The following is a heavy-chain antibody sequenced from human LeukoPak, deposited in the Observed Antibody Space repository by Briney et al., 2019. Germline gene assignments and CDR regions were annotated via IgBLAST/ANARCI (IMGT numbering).Heavy chain of an antibody. Sequence: ASVKVSCKASGYSFINYGITWVRQAPGQGLEWMGWLTAYDGNINYAQKLQGRVTMTKDTSTSTAYMELRSLRSDDTAVYYCARDRGDYYDSSGYKYFQHWGQGTLVTVSS. V-gene: IGHV1-18*01. D-gene: IGHD3-22*01. CDR1: GYSFINYG. CDR2: LTAYDGNI. J-gene: IGHJ1*01. CDR3: ARDRGDYYDSSGYKYFQH.